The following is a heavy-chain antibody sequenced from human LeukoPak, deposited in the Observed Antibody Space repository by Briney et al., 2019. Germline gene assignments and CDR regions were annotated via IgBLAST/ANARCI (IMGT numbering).Heavy chain of an antibody. Sequence: PGGSLRLSCAASGFTVSSNYMSWVRQAPGKGLEWVSVIYSGGSTYYADSVKGRFTISRDNSKNTLYLQMNSLRAEDTAVYYCARSTNYYDSSGYLMEDWYFDRWGRGTLVTVSS. CDR3: ARSTNYYDSSGYLMEDWYFDR. D-gene: IGHD3-22*01. J-gene: IGHJ2*01. CDR1: GFTVSSNY. V-gene: IGHV3-53*01. CDR2: IYSGGST.